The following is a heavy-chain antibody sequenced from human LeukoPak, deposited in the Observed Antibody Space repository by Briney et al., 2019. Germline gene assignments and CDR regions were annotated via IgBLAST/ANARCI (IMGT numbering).Heavy chain of an antibody. V-gene: IGHV3-23*01. CDR3: AKGRPRGLGAGVRQWLVFHGGDYFDY. D-gene: IGHD6-19*01. J-gene: IGHJ4*02. CDR2: ISGSGGST. CDR1: GFTVSSNY. Sequence: PGGSLRLSCAASGFTVSSNYMSWVRQAPGKGLEWVSAISGSGGSTYYADSVKGRFTISRDNSKNTLYLQMNSLRAEDTAVYYCAKGRPRGLGAGVRQWLVFHGGDYFDYWGQGTLVTVSS.